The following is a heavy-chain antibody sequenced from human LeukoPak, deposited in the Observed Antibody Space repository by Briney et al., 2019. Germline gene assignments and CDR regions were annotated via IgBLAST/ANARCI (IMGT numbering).Heavy chain of an antibody. CDR1: GFTFSGSA. Sequence: GGSLRLSCAASGFTFSGSAMHWVRQASGKGLEWVSSISSSSSYIYYADSVKGRFTISRDNAKNSLYLQMNSLRAEDTAVYYCARGRYSGSYMDVWGKGTTVTVSS. CDR3: ARGRYSGSYMDV. D-gene: IGHD2-15*01. J-gene: IGHJ6*03. V-gene: IGHV3-21*01. CDR2: ISSSSSYI.